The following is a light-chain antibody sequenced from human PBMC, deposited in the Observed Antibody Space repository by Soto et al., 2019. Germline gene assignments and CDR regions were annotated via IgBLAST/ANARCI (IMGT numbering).Light chain of an antibody. CDR1: QSISTN. J-gene: IGKJ4*01. V-gene: IGKV3-15*01. CDR3: QQYYNWPPFT. Sequence: EIVMTQSPATLSVSPGGRATLSCRASQSISTNLAWYQQKPGQPPRLLIHGASTRATGIPARFSGSGSGTEFTLTISSLQSEDFAVYSCQQYYNWPPFTFGGGTKVDIK. CDR2: GAS.